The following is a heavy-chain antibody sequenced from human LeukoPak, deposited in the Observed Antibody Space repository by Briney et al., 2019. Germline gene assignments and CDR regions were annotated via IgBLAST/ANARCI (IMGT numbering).Heavy chain of an antibody. CDR1: GGSISSSSYY. V-gene: IGHV4-39*01. CDR3: ASFIAAADDFDY. Sequence: SETLSLTCTVSGGSISSSSYYWGWIRQPPGKGLEWIGSIYYSGSTYYNPSLKSRVTISVDTSKNQFSLKLSSVTAADTAVYYCASFIAAADDFDYWGQGTPVTVSS. CDR2: IYYSGST. D-gene: IGHD6-13*01. J-gene: IGHJ4*02.